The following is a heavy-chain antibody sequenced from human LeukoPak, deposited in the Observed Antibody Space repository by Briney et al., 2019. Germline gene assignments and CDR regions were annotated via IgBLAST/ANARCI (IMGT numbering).Heavy chain of an antibody. J-gene: IGHJ4*02. D-gene: IGHD2-15*01. Sequence: GGSLRLSCAASGFTFSDYYMSWIRQAPGKGLEWVAVISYDGSNKYYADSVKGRFTISRDNSKNTLYLQMNSLRAEDTAVYYCAREGVVVVAAFDYWGQGTLVTVSS. CDR1: GFTFSDYY. V-gene: IGHV3-30-3*01. CDR2: ISYDGSNK. CDR3: AREGVVVVAAFDY.